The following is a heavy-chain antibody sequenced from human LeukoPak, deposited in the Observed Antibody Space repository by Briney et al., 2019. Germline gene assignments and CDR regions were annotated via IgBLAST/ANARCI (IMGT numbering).Heavy chain of an antibody. V-gene: IGHV1-2*02. CDR1: GYTFTDYY. D-gene: IGHD2-15*01. J-gene: IGHJ4*02. Sequence: ASVKVSCKTSGYTFTDYYVHWVGQAPGQGLEWLAWINPDSGATNFAQRFQGRVTMTRDTSVNTVHMELNRLRSDDTAVYYCARDLCHGGSCFHFDSWGQGTLVTVSS. CDR2: INPDSGAT. CDR3: ARDLCHGGSCFHFDS.